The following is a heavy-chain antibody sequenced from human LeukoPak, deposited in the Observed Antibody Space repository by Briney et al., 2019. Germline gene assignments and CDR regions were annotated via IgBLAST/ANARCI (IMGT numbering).Heavy chain of an antibody. Sequence: GGSLRLSCAASGFTFSSYAMHWVRQAPGKGLEWVAVISYDGSNKYYADSEKGRFTISRDNSKTTLYLQMNSLRAEDTAVYYCARGDCSSTSCYLREPEPDYWGQGTLVTVSS. CDR1: GFTFSSYA. J-gene: IGHJ4*02. CDR3: ARGDCSSTSCYLREPEPDY. V-gene: IGHV3-30*04. D-gene: IGHD2-2*01. CDR2: ISYDGSNK.